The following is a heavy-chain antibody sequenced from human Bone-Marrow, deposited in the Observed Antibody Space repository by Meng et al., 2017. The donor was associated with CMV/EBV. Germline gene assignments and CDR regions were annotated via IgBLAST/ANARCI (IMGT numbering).Heavy chain of an antibody. D-gene: IGHD3-16*01. CDR1: GGSFSGYY. CDR2: INHSGST. V-gene: IGHV4-34*01. CDR3: ARLKGAYYFYY. Sequence: SETLSLTCAVYGGSFSGYYWSWIRQPPGKGLEWIGEINHSGSTNYNPSLKSRVTISVDTSKNQFSLKLSSVTAADTAVYYCARLKGAYYFYYSGQGTLVTVSS. J-gene: IGHJ4*02.